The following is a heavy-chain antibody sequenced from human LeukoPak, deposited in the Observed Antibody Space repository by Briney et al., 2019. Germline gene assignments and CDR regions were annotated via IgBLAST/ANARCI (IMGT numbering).Heavy chain of an antibody. CDR2: IYHSGST. D-gene: IGHD6-6*01. CDR3: ARTSIAARRANAFDI. V-gene: IGHV4-30-2*01. J-gene: IGHJ3*02. CDR1: GGSISSGGYS. Sequence: SETLSLTCAVSGGSISSGGYSWSWIRQPPGKGLEWIGYIYHSGSTYYNPSLKSRVTISVDRAKNQFSLKLSSVTAADTAVYYCARTSIAARRANAFDIWGQGTMVTVSS.